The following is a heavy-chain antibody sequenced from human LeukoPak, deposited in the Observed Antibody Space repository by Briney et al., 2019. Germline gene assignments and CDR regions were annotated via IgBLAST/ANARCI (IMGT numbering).Heavy chain of an antibody. CDR2: INWNGGST. Sequence: PGGSLRLSCAASGFTFDDYGMSWVGQAPGKGLEWVSGINWNGGSTGYADSVKGRFTISRDNAKHSLYLQMNSLRAGDTALYYCAREGVYYYESSGSYYFDYWGQGTLVTVSS. CDR3: AREGVYYYESSGSYYFDY. CDR1: GFTFDDYG. J-gene: IGHJ4*02. D-gene: IGHD3-22*01. V-gene: IGHV3-20*04.